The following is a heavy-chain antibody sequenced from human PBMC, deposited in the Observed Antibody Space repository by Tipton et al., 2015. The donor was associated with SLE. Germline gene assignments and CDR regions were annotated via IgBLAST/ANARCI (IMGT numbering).Heavy chain of an antibody. CDR1: GGSISSHY. J-gene: IGHJ4*02. V-gene: IGHV4-59*11. CDR2: LYYSGST. CDR3: ARDLSN. Sequence: TLSLTCTVSGGSISSHYWSWIRQPPGQGLEWIGYLYYSGSTNYNPSLKSRVTISVDTSKNQFSLKLRSVTAADTAVCCCARDLSNWGQGTLVTVSS.